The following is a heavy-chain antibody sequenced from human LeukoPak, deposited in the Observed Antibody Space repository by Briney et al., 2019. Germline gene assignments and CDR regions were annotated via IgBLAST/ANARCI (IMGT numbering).Heavy chain of an antibody. D-gene: IGHD3-9*01. CDR1: GFTINSKY. CDR3: ARTLTFDY. CDR2: ISSSGSSI. Sequence: GGSLRLSCAASGFTINSKYMNWVRQAPGKGLEWVSFISSSGSSIHYADSVKGRFTISRDNAKNSLYLQMNSLRAEDTAVYYCARTLTFDYWGQGTLVTVSS. V-gene: IGHV3-48*03. J-gene: IGHJ4*02.